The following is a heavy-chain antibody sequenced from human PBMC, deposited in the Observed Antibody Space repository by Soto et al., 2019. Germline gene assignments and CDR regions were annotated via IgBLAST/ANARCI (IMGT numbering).Heavy chain of an antibody. CDR2: ISGRGDRT. V-gene: IGHV3-23*01. Sequence: EVQLLESGGGLVQPGGSLSLSCAASGFTFTAYVMAWVRQAPGKGLEWVSAISGRGDRTFYADSVKGRFTISRDNSRNTLYLQMINLRAEDTAIHYCVTRITTATAWKAFDFWGQGTMVTVSS. D-gene: IGHD4-17*01. CDR1: GFTFTAYV. J-gene: IGHJ3*01. CDR3: VTRITTATAWKAFDF.